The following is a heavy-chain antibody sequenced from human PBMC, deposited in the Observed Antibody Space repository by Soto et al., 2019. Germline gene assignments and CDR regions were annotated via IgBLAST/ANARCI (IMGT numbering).Heavy chain of an antibody. CDR2: ISYDGSNK. D-gene: IGHD6-19*01. Sequence: GGSLRLSCAASGFTFSSFGMHWVRQAPGKGLEWVALISYDGSNKYYADSVKGRFTISRDKSKNTLYLQMNSLRAEDTAVYYCAKDRGWSSADLDYWGQEPWSPSPQ. V-gene: IGHV3-30*18. CDR3: AKDRGWSSADLDY. CDR1: GFTFSSFG. J-gene: IGHJ4*01.